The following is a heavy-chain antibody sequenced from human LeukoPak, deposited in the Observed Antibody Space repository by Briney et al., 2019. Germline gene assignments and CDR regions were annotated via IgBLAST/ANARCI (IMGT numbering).Heavy chain of an antibody. CDR1: GYTFTRYG. D-gene: IGHD3-10*01. CDR3: ARERVARGENFDY. Sequence: ASVKVSCKASGYTFTRYGISWVRQAPGQGLEWMGWISTYDGNTNYAQKLQGRVTMTTDTSATTAYMEPRNLRSDDTAVYYCARERVARGENFDYWGQGTLVTVSS. CDR2: ISTYDGNT. J-gene: IGHJ4*02. V-gene: IGHV1-18*04.